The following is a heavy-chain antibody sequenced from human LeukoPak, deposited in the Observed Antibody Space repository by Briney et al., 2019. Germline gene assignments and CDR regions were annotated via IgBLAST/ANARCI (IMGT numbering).Heavy chain of an antibody. D-gene: IGHD3-22*01. J-gene: IGHJ3*02. CDR1: GFTFDDYG. CDR3: ARVRKPYYYDNSHHRDASDI. V-gene: IGHV3-20*04. Sequence: PGGSLRLSCATSGFTFDDYGMNWVRQAPGKGLEWVSNINWNGNNVDYADSVKGRFTISRDKAKNSLHLQMNSLRAEDTAVYYCARVRKPYYYDNSHHRDASDIWGQGTMVIVSS. CDR2: INWNGNNV.